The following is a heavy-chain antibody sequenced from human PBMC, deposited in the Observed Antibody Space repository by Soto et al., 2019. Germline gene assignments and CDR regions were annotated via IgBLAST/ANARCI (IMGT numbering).Heavy chain of an antibody. J-gene: IGHJ4*02. V-gene: IGHV4-31*03. D-gene: IGHD3-10*01. CDR2: IYYSGST. Sequence: LSLTCTVSGGSITSGGYCWTWIRQHPVKGLEWMGHIYYSGSTSYNPSLKSRVTISIDTSKNQFSLKLTSVTAADTAVYYCARDGDYFGSGSPPLLSRWGQGTLVTVSS. CDR3: ARDGDYFGSGSPPLLSR. CDR1: GGSITSGGYC.